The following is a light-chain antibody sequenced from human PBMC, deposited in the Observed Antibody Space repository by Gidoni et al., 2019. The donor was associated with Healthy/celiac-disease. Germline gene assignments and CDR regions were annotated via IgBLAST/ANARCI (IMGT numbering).Light chain of an antibody. Sequence: EIVLTQSPGTLSLSPGERATLSCRASQSVSSSYLAWYQQKPGQAPRLLIYGASSRATGIPDRFSGSGSGTDCTLTISRLEPEDFAVYYCQQDGSSRTFGQGTKVEIK. V-gene: IGKV3-20*01. CDR1: QSVSSSY. CDR3: QQDGSSRT. J-gene: IGKJ1*01. CDR2: GAS.